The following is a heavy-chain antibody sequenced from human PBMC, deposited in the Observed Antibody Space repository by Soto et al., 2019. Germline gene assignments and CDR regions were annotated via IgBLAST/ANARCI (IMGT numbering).Heavy chain of an antibody. CDR2: LSYDESNT. V-gene: IGHV3-30*18. CDR1: GFTFGDFG. J-gene: IGHJ4*02. D-gene: IGHD3-3*01. CDR3: AKSGQEWSRSPDD. Sequence: QVQLVESGGGVVQPGRSLRLSCLSSGFTFGDFGMHWVRQAPGKGLEWVAALSYDESNTYYADSVKGRFTISRDICKNTLYLQINSLRPEDTAVYFCAKSGQEWSRSPDDWGKGTMVTVSS.